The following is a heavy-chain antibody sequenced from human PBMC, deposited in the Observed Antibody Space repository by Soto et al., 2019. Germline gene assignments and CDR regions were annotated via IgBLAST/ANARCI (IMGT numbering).Heavy chain of an antibody. V-gene: IGHV3-23*01. CDR3: AKAFVFTIWEGFDY. D-gene: IGHD3-3*01. Sequence: EVQLLESGGGLVQPGGYLRLSCAASGFTFSSYAMSWVRQAPGKGLEWVSAITGSGDSTYYADSVKGQFTFSRDNSKNTRNLQMNSLSAEYTVVDYCAKAFVFTIWEGFDYWGLGTLVTVSS. CDR1: GFTFSSYA. CDR2: ITGSGDST. J-gene: IGHJ4*02.